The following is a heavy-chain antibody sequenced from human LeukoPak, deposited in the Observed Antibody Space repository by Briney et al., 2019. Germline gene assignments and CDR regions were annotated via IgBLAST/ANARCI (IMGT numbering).Heavy chain of an antibody. CDR3: AKRGGMVRGVISFDY. CDR1: GFTFSGFA. V-gene: IGHV3-23*01. Sequence: GGSLRLSCAASGFTFSGFAMSWIRQAPGKGLEWVSSISRSGESTFYADSVKGRFTISRDNSKNTLYLQMNSLRAEDTAVYYCAKRGGMVRGVISFDYWGQGTLVTVSS. D-gene: IGHD3-10*01. CDR2: ISRSGEST. J-gene: IGHJ4*02.